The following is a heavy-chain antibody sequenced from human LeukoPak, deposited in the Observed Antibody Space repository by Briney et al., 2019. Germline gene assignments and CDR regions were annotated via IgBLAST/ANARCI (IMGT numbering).Heavy chain of an antibody. CDR3: AKNWGVQYYYYYGMDV. J-gene: IGHJ6*02. CDR1: GFTFGGYG. Sequence: GRSLRLSCAGSGFTFGGYGMHWVRQAPGKGLEWVAVISYDGSNKYYADSVKGRFTISRDNSKNTLYLQMNSLRAEDTAVYYCAKNWGVQYYYYYGMDVWGQGTTVTVSS. D-gene: IGHD3-10*01. CDR2: ISYDGSNK. V-gene: IGHV3-30*18.